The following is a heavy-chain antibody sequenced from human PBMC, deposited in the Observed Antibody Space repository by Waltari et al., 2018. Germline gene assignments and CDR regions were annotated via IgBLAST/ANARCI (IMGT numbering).Heavy chain of an antibody. CDR3: VSDRTLWA. D-gene: IGHD7-27*01. CDR1: GFSFSDYW. V-gene: IGHV3-74*01. Sequence: EVQVVESGGGLVQPGESLRLSCTASGFSFSDYWMHWVRQAPGKGLVVDSRIKNDASVTSYADFVECRFTISKDNAKNTLYLQMNSLRAEDTAVYYCVSDRTLWAWGQGTLVTVSS. J-gene: IGHJ5*02. CDR2: IKNDASVT.